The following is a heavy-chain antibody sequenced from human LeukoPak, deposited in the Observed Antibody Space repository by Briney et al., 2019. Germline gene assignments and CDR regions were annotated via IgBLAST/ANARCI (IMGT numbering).Heavy chain of an antibody. CDR3: ARVPIAAAGSEVYYFDY. CDR2: IYYSGST. V-gene: IGHV4-59*12. D-gene: IGHD6-13*01. J-gene: IGHJ4*02. CDR1: GGSISSYY. Sequence: PSETLSLTCTVSGGSISSYYWSWIRQPPGKGLEWIGYIYYSGSTNYNPSLKSRVTISVDTSKNQFSLKLSSVTAADTAVYYCARVPIAAAGSEVYYFDYWGQGTLVTVSS.